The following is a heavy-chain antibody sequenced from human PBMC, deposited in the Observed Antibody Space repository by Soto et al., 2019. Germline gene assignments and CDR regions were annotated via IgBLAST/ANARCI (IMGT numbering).Heavy chain of an antibody. V-gene: IGHV3-21*06. D-gene: IGHD2-21*02. CDR1: GFTFTRHS. J-gene: IGHJ3*02. Sequence: GGSLRLSCAASGFTFTRHSMNWVRQAPGKGLEWVSCISGTGTFIYYSDSVKGRFTISRDDAKTSLYLQMNSLTAEDTAVYYCARGSGTDTGDALDIWGPGTMVTVS. CDR2: ISGTGTFI. CDR3: ARGSGTDTGDALDI.